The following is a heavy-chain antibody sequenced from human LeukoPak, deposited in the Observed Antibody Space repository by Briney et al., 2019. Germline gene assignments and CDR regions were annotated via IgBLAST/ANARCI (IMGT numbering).Heavy chain of an antibody. D-gene: IGHD1-14*01. CDR1: GYTFTSYD. V-gene: IGHV1-8*01. CDR3: ARDNHDLGNGFDP. Sequence: ASVKVSCKASGYTFTSYDINWVRQATGQGLGWMGWMNPNSGNTGYAQKFQGRVTMTRNTSISTAYMELSSLRSEDTAVYYCARDNHDLGNGFDPWGQGTLVTVSS. CDR2: MNPNSGNT. J-gene: IGHJ5*02.